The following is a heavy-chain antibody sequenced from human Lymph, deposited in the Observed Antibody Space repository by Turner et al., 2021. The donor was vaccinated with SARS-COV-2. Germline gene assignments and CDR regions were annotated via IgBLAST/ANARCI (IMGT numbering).Heavy chain of an antibody. D-gene: IGHD6-13*01. V-gene: IGHV3-53*02. CDR1: GIIVSMNY. Sequence: EVQLVETGGGLNQPGGPLRRSCADSGIIVSMNYMNWVRQAPVKGLDWVSVIYSGCTTYYADSVKGRFTISRDNSKNTLYLQMNSLRVEDTAVYYCARDLGTYGMDVWGLGTTVTVSS. CDR2: IYSGCTT. J-gene: IGHJ6*02. CDR3: ARDLGTYGMDV.